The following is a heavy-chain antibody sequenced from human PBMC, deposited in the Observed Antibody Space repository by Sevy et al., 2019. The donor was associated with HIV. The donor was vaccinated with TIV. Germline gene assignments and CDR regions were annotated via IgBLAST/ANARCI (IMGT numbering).Heavy chain of an antibody. J-gene: IGHJ4*02. Sequence: SETLSLTCTVSGGSISSYYWSWIRQPPGKGLEWIGYIYYSGSTNYNPSLKSRVTISVDTSKNQFSLKLSSVTAADTAVYYCARDGKYDSSGYYSNWGQGTLVTVSS. V-gene: IGHV4-59*01. D-gene: IGHD3-22*01. CDR2: IYYSGST. CDR1: GGSISSYY. CDR3: ARDGKYDSSGYYSN.